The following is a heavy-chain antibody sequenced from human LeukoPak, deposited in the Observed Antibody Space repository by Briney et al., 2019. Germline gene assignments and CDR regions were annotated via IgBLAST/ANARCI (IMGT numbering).Heavy chain of an antibody. V-gene: IGHV4-39*01. CDR2: IYYSGST. J-gene: IGHJ4*02. CDR1: AGSISSSNYY. D-gene: IGHD6-19*01. CDR3: ARQYSNGWRHFDY. Sequence: SETLSLTCTVSAGSISSSNYYWGWIRQPPGKGLEWIGTIYYSGSTYYNPSLKSRVTISVDTSKNQFSLKLSSVTAADTAVYYCARQYSNGWRHFDYWGQGTLVTVSS.